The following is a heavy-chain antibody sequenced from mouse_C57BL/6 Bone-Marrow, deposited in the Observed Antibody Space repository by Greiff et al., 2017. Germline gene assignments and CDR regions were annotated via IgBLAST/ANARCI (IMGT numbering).Heavy chain of an antibody. V-gene: IGHV1-76*01. D-gene: IGHD2-3*01. CDR3: ARYDEGMDY. CDR1: GYTFTDYY. Sequence: QVQLQQSGAELVRPGASVKLSCKASGYTFTDYYINWVKQRPGQGLEWIARIYPGSGNTYYNEKFKGKATLTAEKSSSTAYMQLSSLTSEDSAVYFCARYDEGMDYWGQGTSVTVSS. CDR2: IYPGSGNT. J-gene: IGHJ4*01.